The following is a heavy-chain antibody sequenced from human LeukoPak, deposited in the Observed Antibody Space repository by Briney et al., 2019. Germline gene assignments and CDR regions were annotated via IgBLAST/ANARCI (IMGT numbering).Heavy chain of an antibody. D-gene: IGHD6-13*01. CDR1: GGSISSGSYY. CDR3: ASLRGSSWYRGYFQH. CDR2: IYTSGST. V-gene: IGHV4-61*02. J-gene: IGHJ1*01. Sequence: PSETLSLTCTVSGGSISSGSYYWSWIRQPAGKGLEWIGRIYTSGSTNYNPSLKSRVTISVDTSKNQFSLKLSSVTAADTAVYYCASLRGSSWYRGYFQHWGQGTLVTVSS.